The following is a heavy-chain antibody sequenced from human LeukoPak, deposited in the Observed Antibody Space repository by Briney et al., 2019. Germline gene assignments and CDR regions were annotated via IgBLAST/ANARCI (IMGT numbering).Heavy chain of an antibody. V-gene: IGHV1-24*01. Sequence: ASVKVSCKVSGYTLTELSMHWVRQAPGKGLEWMGGFDPEGGETIYAQKFQGRVTMTEDTSTDTAYTELSSLRSEDTAVYYCATPWFGESPSGAFDIWGQGTMVTVSS. D-gene: IGHD3-10*01. J-gene: IGHJ3*02. CDR2: FDPEGGET. CDR3: ATPWFGESPSGAFDI. CDR1: GYTLTELS.